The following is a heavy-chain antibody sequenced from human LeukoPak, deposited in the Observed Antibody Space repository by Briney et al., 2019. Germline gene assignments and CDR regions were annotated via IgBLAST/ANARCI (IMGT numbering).Heavy chain of an antibody. J-gene: IGHJ4*02. CDR1: GGSISSYF. V-gene: IGHV4-59*01. CDR3: ARALRVSPFDY. Sequence: PSETLSLTCTVSGGSISSYFWSWIRQPPGKGLELIGYNFYTGSTNYNPSLKNRVTISIETSKNQFSLNLSFVTAADTAVYYCARALRVSPFDYWGPGILVTVSS. CDR2: NFYTGST. D-gene: IGHD6-13*01.